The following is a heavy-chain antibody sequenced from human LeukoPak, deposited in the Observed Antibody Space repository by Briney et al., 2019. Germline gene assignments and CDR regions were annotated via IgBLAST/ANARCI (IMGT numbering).Heavy chain of an antibody. J-gene: IGHJ4*02. CDR1: GFTFSGYY. Sequence: PGGSLRLSCAASGFTFSGYYMSWFRQAPGNGLEWVSYISSSSSYTNYADSVKGRFTISRDNAKNSLYLQMNSLRAEDTAVYYCARALRGYYFDCWGQGTLVTVSS. V-gene: IGHV3-11*05. D-gene: IGHD3-16*01. CDR3: ARALRGYYFDC. CDR2: ISSSSSYT.